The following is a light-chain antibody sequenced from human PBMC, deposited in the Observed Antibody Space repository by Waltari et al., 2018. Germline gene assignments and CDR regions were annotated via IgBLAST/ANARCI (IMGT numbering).Light chain of an antibody. CDR1: QSVSRS. CDR3: QMYVRLPAT. V-gene: IGKV3-20*01. CDR2: DAS. Sequence: EIVLTQSPGTLSLSPGERATLSCRASQSVSRSLAWYQQKPGQAPRLLIYDASSRATGIPDRCSGSGSGTDFSLTISRVEPEDFAVYYCQMYVRLPATFGQGTKVEVK. J-gene: IGKJ1*01.